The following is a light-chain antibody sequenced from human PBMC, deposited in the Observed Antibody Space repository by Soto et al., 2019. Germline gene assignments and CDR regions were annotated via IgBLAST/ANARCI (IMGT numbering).Light chain of an antibody. CDR1: SSDVGSYNL. CDR2: EGN. J-gene: IGLJ2*01. Sequence: QSALTQPASVSGSPGQSITISCTGSSSDVGSYNLVSWYQQYQGKAPKLMIFEGNKRPSGVSNRFSASKSGNTASLTISGLQAEDEADYYCWSYAGRRTFEVFGGGTKLTVL. CDR3: WSYAGRRTFEV. V-gene: IGLV2-23*03.